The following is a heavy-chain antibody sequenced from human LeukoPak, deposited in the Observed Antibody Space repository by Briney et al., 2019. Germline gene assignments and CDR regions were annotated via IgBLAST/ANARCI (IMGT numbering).Heavy chain of an antibody. D-gene: IGHD2-2*01. V-gene: IGHV3-23*01. CDR1: GFTFSSYA. CDR3: AKGTSVVVPAAIAT. J-gene: IGHJ5*02. Sequence: GGSLRLACAASGFTFSSYAMSWVRQAPGKGLEWVSAISGSGGSTYYADSVKGRFTISRDNSKNTLYLQMNSLRAEDTAVYYCAKGTSVVVPAAIATWGQGTLVTVSS. CDR2: ISGSGGST.